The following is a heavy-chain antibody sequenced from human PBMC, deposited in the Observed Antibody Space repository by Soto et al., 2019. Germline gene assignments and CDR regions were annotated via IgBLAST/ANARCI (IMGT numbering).Heavy chain of an antibody. CDR3: ARVNVVVVAATREYYFDY. Sequence: SVKVSCKASGYTFTGYYMHWVRQAPGQGLEWMGWINPNSGGTNYAQKFQGRVTMTRDTSISTAYMELSRLRSDDTAVYYCARVNVVVVAATREYYFDYWGQGTLVTVSS. D-gene: IGHD2-15*01. V-gene: IGHV1-2*02. CDR2: INPNSGGT. CDR1: GYTFTGYY. J-gene: IGHJ4*02.